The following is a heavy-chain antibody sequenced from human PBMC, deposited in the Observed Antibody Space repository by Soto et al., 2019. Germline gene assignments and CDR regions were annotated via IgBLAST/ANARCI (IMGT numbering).Heavy chain of an antibody. Sequence: QVQLVESGGGVVQPGRSLRLSCAASGFTFSSYAMHWVRQAPGKGLEWVAVISYDGSNKYYADSVKGRFTISRDNSKNTLYMQMNSLRAEDTAVYYCTSAPRYYDILTGYYNPYSYYGMDVWGQGTKVTVSS. CDR1: GFTFSSYA. CDR3: TSAPRYYDILTGYYNPYSYYGMDV. J-gene: IGHJ6*02. D-gene: IGHD3-9*01. V-gene: IGHV3-30-3*01. CDR2: ISYDGSNK.